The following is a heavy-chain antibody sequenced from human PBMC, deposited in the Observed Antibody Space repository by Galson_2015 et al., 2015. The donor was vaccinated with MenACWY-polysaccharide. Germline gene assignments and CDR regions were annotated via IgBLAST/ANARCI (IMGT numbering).Heavy chain of an antibody. V-gene: IGHV5-51*03. D-gene: IGHD5-18*01. Sequence: QSGAEVKKPGESLKISCKGSGYSFTNYWIGWVRQMPGKGLEWMGIIYPGDSDTRYSPSFQGQVTISVDRSISTAYLQWGSLKASDTAMYYCAKVNSYGRSGYSLGVDSWGQGTLVTVSS. CDR1: GYSFTNYW. J-gene: IGHJ4*02. CDR3: AKVNSYGRSGYSLGVDS. CDR2: IYPGDSDT.